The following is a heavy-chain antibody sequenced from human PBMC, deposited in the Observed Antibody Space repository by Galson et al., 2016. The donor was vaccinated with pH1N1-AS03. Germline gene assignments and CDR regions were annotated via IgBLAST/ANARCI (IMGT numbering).Heavy chain of an antibody. V-gene: IGHV2-5*02. D-gene: IGHD2-8*01. J-gene: IGHJ3*02. CDR3: ALPNGGGNSFEI. CDR2: VYWAETR. CDR1: GVSVTSSGVG. Sequence: PALVKPTQTLTLTCSVSGVSVTSSGVGVGWFRQHPVKALEWLALVYWAETRRYSPSLKNRLTITKDPSKNQVVLTVTSVDPMDIATYFCALPNGGGNSFEIWGPGTMVSVSS.